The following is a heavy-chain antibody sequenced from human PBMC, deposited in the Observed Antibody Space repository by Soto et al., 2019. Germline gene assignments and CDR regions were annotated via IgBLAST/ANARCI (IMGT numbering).Heavy chain of an antibody. J-gene: IGHJ6*02. Sequence: PGGSLRLSCAASGFTFSSYAMHWVRQAPGKGLEWVAVISYDGSNKYYADSVKGRFTISRDNSKNTLYLQMNSLRAEDTAVYYSARGVGATWEGGDDYYYYYGMEVWGQGTTVTVSS. CDR2: ISYDGSNK. D-gene: IGHD1-26*01. V-gene: IGHV3-30-3*01. CDR3: ARGVGATWEGGDDYYYYYGMEV. CDR1: GFTFSSYA.